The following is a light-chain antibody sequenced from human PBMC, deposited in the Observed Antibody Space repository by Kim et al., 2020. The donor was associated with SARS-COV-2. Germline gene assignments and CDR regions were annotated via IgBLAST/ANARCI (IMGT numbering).Light chain of an antibody. CDR3: QQTYRLSS. Sequence: LSASVGDNVTITCRASDTVVTYLNWYQQKPGKAPKLLIYAASKLQTGVPSRFSGSGYGTHFTLTINNLQPDDFATYYCQQTYRLSSFGAGTKLEI. CDR2: AAS. CDR1: DTVVTY. V-gene: IGKV1-39*01. J-gene: IGKJ2*01.